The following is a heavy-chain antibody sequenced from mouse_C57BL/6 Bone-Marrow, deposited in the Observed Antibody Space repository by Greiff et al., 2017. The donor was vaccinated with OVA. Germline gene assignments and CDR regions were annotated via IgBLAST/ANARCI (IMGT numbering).Heavy chain of an antibody. CDR2: IYPSDSET. V-gene: IGHV1-61*01. Sequence: QVQLQQPGAELVRPGSSVKLSCKASGYTFTSYWMDWVKQRPGQGLEWIGNIYPSDSETHYNQKFKDKATLTVDKSSSTAYMQLSSLTSEDSAVYYCARRKRSSFDYWGQGTTRTVSS. J-gene: IGHJ2*01. CDR1: GYTFTSYW. CDR3: ARRKRSSFDY. D-gene: IGHD1-1*01.